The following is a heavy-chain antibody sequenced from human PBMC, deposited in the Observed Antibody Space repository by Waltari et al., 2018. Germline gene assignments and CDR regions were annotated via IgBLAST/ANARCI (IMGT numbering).Heavy chain of an antibody. Sequence: QVQLQQWGAGLLKPSETLSLTCAVYGGSFSGYYWSWIRPPPGKGLEWIGEINHSGSTNYNPSLKSRVTISVDTSKNQFSLKLSSVTAADTAVYYCAITSPYCSSTSCYGNYYYGMDVWGQGTTVTVSS. D-gene: IGHD2-2*01. CDR1: GGSFSGYY. J-gene: IGHJ6*02. V-gene: IGHV4-34*01. CDR2: INHSGST. CDR3: AITSPYCSSTSCYGNYYYGMDV.